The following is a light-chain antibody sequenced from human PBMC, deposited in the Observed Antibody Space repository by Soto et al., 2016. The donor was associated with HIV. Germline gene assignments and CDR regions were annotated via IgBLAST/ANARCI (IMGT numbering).Light chain of an antibody. Sequence: SYELTQPPSVSVSPGQTASITCSGDKLGDKYACWYQQKPGQSPVLLIYQDSKRPSGIPERFSGSNSGNTATLTISGTQAMDEADYYCQAWDSFXVFGGGTKLTV. V-gene: IGLV3-1*01. CDR1: KLGDKY. CDR3: QAWDSFXV. J-gene: IGLJ3*02. CDR2: QDS.